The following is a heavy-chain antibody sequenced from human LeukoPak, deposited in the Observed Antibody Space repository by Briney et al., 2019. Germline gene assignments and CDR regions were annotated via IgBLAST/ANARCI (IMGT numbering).Heavy chain of an antibody. CDR2: LYSVGTA. Sequence: GGSLRLSCAASGFTVSSNYMSWVRQAPGKGLEWVSILYSVGTAYYADSVKGRFTISRDNSKNTLYLQMNSLRAEDTAVYYCARVESPSGYSYGHFDYWGQGTLVTVSS. J-gene: IGHJ4*02. D-gene: IGHD5-18*01. CDR3: ARVESPSGYSYGHFDY. V-gene: IGHV3-53*01. CDR1: GFTVSSNY.